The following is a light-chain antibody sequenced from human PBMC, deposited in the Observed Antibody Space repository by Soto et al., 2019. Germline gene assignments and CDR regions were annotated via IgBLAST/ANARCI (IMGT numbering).Light chain of an antibody. Sequence: EIVLTQSPGTLSLSPGERATLSCRASQSVSSSYLAWYQQKPGQAPRLLIYGASSRATGIPDRFSGSGSGTDFTLTISRLEPEDFAVYYCQQYLSSSITFGQGTRLEIK. CDR1: QSVSSSY. J-gene: IGKJ5*01. CDR3: QQYLSSSIT. CDR2: GAS. V-gene: IGKV3-20*01.